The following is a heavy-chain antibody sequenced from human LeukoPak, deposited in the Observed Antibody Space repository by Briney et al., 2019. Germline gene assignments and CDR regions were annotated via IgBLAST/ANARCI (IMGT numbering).Heavy chain of an antibody. CDR1: SYSFNRYG. D-gene: IGHD5-12*01. CDR2: ISGYNGNT. J-gene: IGHJ4*02. V-gene: IGHV1-18*01. CDR3: ARSGRGTYYYFDL. Sequence: ASVKFSCKASSYSFNRYGISWVRPAPGQGLEWMGWISGYNGNTNYAQKFLGRVSMTADTSTSTAYMELRSLTSDDTAVYYCARSGRGTYYYFDLWGQGTLVTVSS.